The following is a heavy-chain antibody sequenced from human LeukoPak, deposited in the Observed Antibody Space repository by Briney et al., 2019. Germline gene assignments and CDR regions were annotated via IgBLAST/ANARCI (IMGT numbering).Heavy chain of an antibody. CDR2: ISDSGGNT. D-gene: IGHD3-10*01. Sequence: GGSLRLSCAASGFTFNSYAMSWVRQAPWERLQWVSGISDSGGNTYYADSVRGRFTISRDNSKNTLYLQMNSLRAEDTAVYYCANSYYYGSGSYSDAFDIWGQGTMVTVSS. J-gene: IGHJ3*02. CDR1: GFTFNSYA. V-gene: IGHV3-23*01. CDR3: ANSYYYGSGSYSDAFDI.